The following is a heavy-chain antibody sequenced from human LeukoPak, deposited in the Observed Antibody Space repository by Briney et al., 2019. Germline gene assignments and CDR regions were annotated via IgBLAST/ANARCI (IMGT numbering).Heavy chain of an antibody. V-gene: IGHV1-69*05. CDR3: AMERNDILAGYDY. Sequence: GASVTVSCTASGGTFSSYAISWVRQAPGQGLEWMGGIIPIFGTPDYAQKFQGRLTITTDESTSTAYMKLNSLRSEDTAVYYCAMERNDILAGYDYWGQGTLVTVSS. D-gene: IGHD3-9*01. CDR1: GGTFSSYA. J-gene: IGHJ4*02. CDR2: IIPIFGTP.